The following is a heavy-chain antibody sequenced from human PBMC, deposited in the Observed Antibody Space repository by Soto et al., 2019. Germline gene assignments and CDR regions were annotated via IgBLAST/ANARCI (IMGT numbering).Heavy chain of an antibody. Sequence: LRLSCAASGFTFSSYAMHWVRRAPGKGLEWVAVISYDGSNKYYADSVKGRFTISRDNSKNTLYLQMNSLRAEDTAVYYCARDVPIYGSGSYYYYYYGMDVWGQGTTVTVSS. CDR3: ARDVPIYGSGSYYYYYYGMDV. D-gene: IGHD3-10*01. CDR2: ISYDGSNK. V-gene: IGHV3-30-3*01. J-gene: IGHJ6*02. CDR1: GFTFSSYA.